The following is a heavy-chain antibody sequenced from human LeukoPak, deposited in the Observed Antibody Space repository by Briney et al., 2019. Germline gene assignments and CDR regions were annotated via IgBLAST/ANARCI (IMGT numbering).Heavy chain of an antibody. CDR1: GFTFSTYA. Sequence: GGSLRLSCAASGFTFSTYAMSWVRQAPGKGLEWVSAISGSGTSTYYADSVKGRFIISRNNSKNTLFLQMNSLRAEDTAVYYCAKRLTGGSCYAAFDFWGQGTLVTVSS. CDR3: AKRLTGGSCYAAFDF. D-gene: IGHD2-15*01. J-gene: IGHJ4*02. V-gene: IGHV3-23*01. CDR2: ISGSGTST.